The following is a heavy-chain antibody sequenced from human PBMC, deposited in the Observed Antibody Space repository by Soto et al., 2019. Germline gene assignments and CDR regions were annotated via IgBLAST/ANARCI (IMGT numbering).Heavy chain of an antibody. D-gene: IGHD3-16*01. CDR1: GYTFTSYA. CDR3: ARGSLGSREAVSWGSDV. J-gene: IGHJ6*02. Sequence: ASVKVSCKASGYTFTSYAMHWVRQAPGQRLEWMGWINAGNGNTKYSQKFQGRVTITRDTSASTAYMELSSLRSEDTAVYYCARGSLGSREAVSWGSDVWGQGTTVTVSS. CDR2: INAGNGNT. V-gene: IGHV1-3*01.